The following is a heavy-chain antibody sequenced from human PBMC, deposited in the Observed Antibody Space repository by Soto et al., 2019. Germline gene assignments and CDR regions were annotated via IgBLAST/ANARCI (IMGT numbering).Heavy chain of an antibody. J-gene: IGHJ4*02. D-gene: IGHD6-19*01. Sequence: GGSLRLSCAASGFTFSSYSMNWVRQAPGKGLEWVSSISSSSSYIYYADSVKGRFTISRDNAKNSLYLQMNSLRAEDTAVYYCARDPSQEQWLRDSSFFDYWGQGTLVTVSS. V-gene: IGHV3-21*01. CDR3: ARDPSQEQWLRDSSFFDY. CDR2: ISSSSSYI. CDR1: GFTFSSYS.